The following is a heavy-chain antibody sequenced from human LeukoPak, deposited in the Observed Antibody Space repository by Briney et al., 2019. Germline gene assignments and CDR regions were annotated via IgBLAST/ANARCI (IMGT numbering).Heavy chain of an antibody. CDR1: GFTFSDSA. Sequence: GGSLRLSCAASGFTFSDSAMHWVRQASGKGLEWVGRIRSKANSYATAYAASVKGRFTISRDDSKNTAYLQMNSLKTEDTAVYYCTTSGAKQWLVTGVRYYYYYMDVWGKGTTVTVSS. D-gene: IGHD6-19*01. CDR2: IRSKANSYAT. V-gene: IGHV3-73*01. J-gene: IGHJ6*03. CDR3: TTSGAKQWLVTGVRYYYYYMDV.